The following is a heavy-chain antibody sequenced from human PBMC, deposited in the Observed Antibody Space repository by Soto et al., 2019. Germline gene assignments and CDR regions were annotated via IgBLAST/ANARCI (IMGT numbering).Heavy chain of an antibody. CDR2: IDTSGNT. Sequence: SETLSLTCTVSGGSISTYYWSWIRQPTGKGLEWIGRIDTSGNTNYNPSLKSRVTMSVDTSKKQFSLKLTSVTAADTAVYYCARYSSNWFQTEGMDVWGQGTTVTVSS. J-gene: IGHJ6*02. CDR3: ARYSSNWFQTEGMDV. D-gene: IGHD6-13*01. V-gene: IGHV4-4*07. CDR1: GGSISTYY.